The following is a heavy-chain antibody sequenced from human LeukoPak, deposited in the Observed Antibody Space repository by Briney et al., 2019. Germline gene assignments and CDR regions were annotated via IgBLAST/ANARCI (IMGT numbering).Heavy chain of an antibody. CDR3: TLVVTASSTYDY. Sequence: PSETLSLTCAVYGGSFSGYYWSWICQPPGKGLEWIGEINHSGSTNYNPSLKSRVTISVDTSKNQFSLKLSSVTAADTAVYFCTLVVTASSTYDYWGQGTLVTVSS. D-gene: IGHD2-21*02. CDR1: GGSFSGYY. J-gene: IGHJ4*02. V-gene: IGHV4-34*01. CDR2: INHSGST.